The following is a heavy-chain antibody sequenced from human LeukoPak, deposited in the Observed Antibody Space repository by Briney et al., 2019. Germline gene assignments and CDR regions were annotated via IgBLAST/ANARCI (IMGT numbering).Heavy chain of an antibody. J-gene: IGHJ4*02. CDR2: ISHDGGIR. D-gene: IGHD2-15*01. CDR3: VRDNPRCCGVIPANIDDF. V-gene: IGHV3-48*01. CDR1: GFIFSRDS. Sequence: GSLRLSCEASGFIFSRDSMNWVRQAPGKGLEWISYISHDGGIRFYADSVRGRFTISRDNAKKSLYLQMHSLRAEDTAVYYCVRDNPRCCGVIPANIDDFWGQGTLVTVSS.